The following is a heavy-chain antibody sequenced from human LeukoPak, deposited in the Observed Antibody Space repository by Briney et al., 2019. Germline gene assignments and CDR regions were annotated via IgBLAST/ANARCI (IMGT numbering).Heavy chain of an antibody. D-gene: IGHD1-26*01. V-gene: IGHV3-30*02. CDR3: VKDGTSYQFDY. Sequence: GGSLRLSCAASGFTFNNYVMHWVRQTPGKGLEWGAFMWPDGSHKNYANSVKGLFTISRDNSKNTMYLEMNSLRTEDTAVYYCVKDGTSYQFDYWGQGTLVTVSS. CDR1: GFTFNNYV. J-gene: IGHJ4*02. CDR2: MWPDGSHK.